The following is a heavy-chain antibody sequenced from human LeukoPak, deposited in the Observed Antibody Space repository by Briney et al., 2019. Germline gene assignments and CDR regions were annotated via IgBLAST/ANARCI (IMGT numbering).Heavy chain of an antibody. V-gene: IGHV5-51*01. CDR3: ARHSSYCSATSCFPKE. J-gene: IGHJ4*02. D-gene: IGHD2-15*01. CDR2: INPGDSYI. CDR1: GYTFTNYW. Sequence: GESLKISCKASGYTFTNYWIGWVRQMPGKGLEWMGIINPGDSYIRYGPSFQGQITISVDKSIKTAYLQWGSLKASDTAMYYCARHSSYCSATSCFPKEWGQGTLVTVSS.